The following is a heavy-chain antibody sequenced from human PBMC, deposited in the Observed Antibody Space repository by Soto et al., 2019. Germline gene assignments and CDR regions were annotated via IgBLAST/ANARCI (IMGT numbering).Heavy chain of an antibody. CDR2: IYLRGST. D-gene: IGHD2-8*02. Sequence: PSETLSLTCTVSGGSISSYYWSWIRQPPGKVLEWIGEIYLRGSTNYNPSLKSRVTMSVDTSKNQFSLKLTSVTAADTAVYYCARDKITGLFDYWGQGTLVTVSS. CDR3: ARDKITGLFDY. CDR1: GGSISSYY. J-gene: IGHJ4*02. V-gene: IGHV4-59*12.